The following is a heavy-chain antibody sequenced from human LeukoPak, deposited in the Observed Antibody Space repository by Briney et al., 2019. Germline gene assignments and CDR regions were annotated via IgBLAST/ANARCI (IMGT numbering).Heavy chain of an antibody. J-gene: IGHJ2*01. Sequence: SETLSLTCAVYGGSFSGYYWSWIRQPPGKGLEWIGEINHSGSTNYNPSLKSRVTISVDTSKNQFSLKLSSVTAADTAVYYCARDTHDYGDYVPIWYFDLWGRGTLVTVSS. D-gene: IGHD4-17*01. CDR3: ARDTHDYGDYVPIWYFDL. CDR1: GGSFSGYY. V-gene: IGHV4-34*01. CDR2: INHSGST.